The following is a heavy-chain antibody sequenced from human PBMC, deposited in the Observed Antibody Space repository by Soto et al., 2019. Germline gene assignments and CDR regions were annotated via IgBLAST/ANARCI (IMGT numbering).Heavy chain of an antibody. J-gene: IGHJ5*02. V-gene: IGHV1-69*13. Sequence: SVKVSCKASGGTFSSYAISWVRQAPGQGLEWMGGIIPIFGTANYAQKFQGRVTITADESTSTAYMELSSLRSEDTAVYYCARDLDSSGFSPDWFDPWGQGTLVTVSS. D-gene: IGHD3-22*01. CDR2: IIPIFGTA. CDR3: ARDLDSSGFSPDWFDP. CDR1: GGTFSSYA.